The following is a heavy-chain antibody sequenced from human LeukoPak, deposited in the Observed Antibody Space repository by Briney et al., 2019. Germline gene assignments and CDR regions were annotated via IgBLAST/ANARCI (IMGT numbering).Heavy chain of an antibody. Sequence: SETLSLTCTVSGGSISGGGYYWSWIRQHPGKGLEWIGYIYYSGSTYYNPSLKSRVTISADTSKNQFSLKLSSVTAADTAVYYCARGLVVTGHDYWGQGTLVTVSS. V-gene: IGHV4-31*03. CDR3: ARGLVVTGHDY. J-gene: IGHJ4*02. CDR1: GGSISGGGYY. D-gene: IGHD2-21*02. CDR2: IYYSGST.